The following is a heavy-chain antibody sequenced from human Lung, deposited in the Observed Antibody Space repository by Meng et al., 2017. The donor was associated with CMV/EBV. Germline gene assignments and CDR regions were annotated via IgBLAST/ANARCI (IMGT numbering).Heavy chain of an antibody. Sequence: SVXVSXXASGGTFSSYAISWVRQAPGQGLEWMGGIIPIFGTANYAQKFQGRVTITTDESTSTAYMELSSLRSEDTAVYYCATSTTGTTPYYYYYGMDVWGQGTTVTVSS. CDR1: GGTFSSYA. CDR2: IIPIFGTA. V-gene: IGHV1-69*05. J-gene: IGHJ6*02. D-gene: IGHD1-1*01. CDR3: ATSTTGTTPYYYYYGMDV.